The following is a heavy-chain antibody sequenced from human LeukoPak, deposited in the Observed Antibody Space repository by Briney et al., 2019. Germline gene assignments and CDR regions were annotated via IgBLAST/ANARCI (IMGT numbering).Heavy chain of an antibody. D-gene: IGHD3-9*01. Sequence: PGGSLRLSCAASGFTFSRNAMHWVRQAPGKGLEWVSAISGSGGSTYYADSVKGRFTISRDNSKNTLYLQMNSLRAEDTAVYYCAKDSPLYYDILTGYRGLDYFDYWGQGTLVTVSS. CDR3: AKDSPLYYDILTGYRGLDYFDY. V-gene: IGHV3-23*01. J-gene: IGHJ4*02. CDR1: GFTFSRNA. CDR2: ISGSGGST.